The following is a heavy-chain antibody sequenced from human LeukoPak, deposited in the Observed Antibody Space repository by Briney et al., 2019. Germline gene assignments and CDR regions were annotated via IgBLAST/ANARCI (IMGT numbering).Heavy chain of an antibody. CDR1: GFSNYT. CDR3: AKSGLNRFDY. J-gene: IGHJ4*02. CDR2: ISYDGSNK. V-gene: IGHV3-30*04. Sequence: GGSLRLSCAASGFSNYTMHWVRQAPGKGLEWVAVISYDGSNKYYADSVKGRFTISRDNSKNTLYLQMNSLRAEDTAVYYCAKSGLNRFDYWGQGTLVTVSS. D-gene: IGHD2-15*01.